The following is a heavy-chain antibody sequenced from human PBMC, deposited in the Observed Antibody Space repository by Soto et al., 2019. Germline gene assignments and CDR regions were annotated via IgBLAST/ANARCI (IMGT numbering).Heavy chain of an antibody. J-gene: IGHJ4*02. Sequence: QVQLQESGPGLVKPSQTLSLTCTVSGGSISSGDYYWSWIRQPPGKGLEWIGSIYYSGSTYYKPSPKSRVTISVDPSKNQFSLKLNSVTAADTAVYYCASRHSSPYFDYWGQGTLVTVSS. CDR3: ASRHSSPYFDY. V-gene: IGHV4-30-4*01. CDR1: GGSISSGDYY. D-gene: IGHD6-13*01. CDR2: IYYSGST.